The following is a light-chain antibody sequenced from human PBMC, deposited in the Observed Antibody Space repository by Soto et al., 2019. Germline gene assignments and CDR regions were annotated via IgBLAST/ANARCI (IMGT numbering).Light chain of an antibody. Sequence: QSVLTQPPSASVTPGQRVTISCSGRASDIGTNTVNWYQQFPGKAPKLLLHSNDQRPSGVPDRFSGSKSGTSASLAISGLQSEDEADYYCGAWDGSLNGYVFGTGTKLTVL. V-gene: IGLV1-44*01. CDR2: SND. J-gene: IGLJ1*01. CDR1: ASDIGTNT. CDR3: GAWDGSLNGYV.